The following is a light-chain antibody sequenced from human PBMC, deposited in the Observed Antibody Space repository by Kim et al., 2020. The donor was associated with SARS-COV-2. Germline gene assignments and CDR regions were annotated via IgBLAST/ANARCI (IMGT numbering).Light chain of an antibody. CDR1: NIGSKS. V-gene: IGLV3-21*01. Sequence: SYELTQPPSVSVAPGKTARITCGGNNIGSKSVHWYQQKPGQAPVLVIYYDSDRPSGIPERFSGSNSGNTATLTISRVEAGDEADYYCQVLKVFGGGTQLTVL. CDR2: YDS. CDR3: QVLKV. J-gene: IGLJ2*01.